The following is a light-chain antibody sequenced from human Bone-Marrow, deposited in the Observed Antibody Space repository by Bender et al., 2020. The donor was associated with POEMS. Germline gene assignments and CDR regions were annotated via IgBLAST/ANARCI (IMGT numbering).Light chain of an antibody. CDR3: AVWDDSLNGWV. CDR2: SSH. V-gene: IGLV1-44*01. J-gene: IGLJ3*02. Sequence: QSVLTQPPSASGTPGQRVTISCSGGSSNIGAHAVNWYQHLPGTAPKLLIYSSHRRPSEVPDRFPGSRSGTSASLAMSGLQSEDGADYYCAVWDDSLNGWVVGGGTKLTVL. CDR1: SSNIGAHA.